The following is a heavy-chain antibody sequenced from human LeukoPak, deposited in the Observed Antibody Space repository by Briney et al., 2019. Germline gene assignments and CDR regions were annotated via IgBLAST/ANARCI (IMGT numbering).Heavy chain of an antibody. CDR3: ASGQGYYDSSGYFGY. CDR2: ISSSSSTI. CDR1: GFDFDNYW. V-gene: IGHV3-48*04. J-gene: IGHJ4*02. D-gene: IGHD3-22*01. Sequence: PGGSLRLSCAASGFDFDNYWMTWVRQAPGKGLEWVSYISSSSSTIYYADSVKGRFTISRDNAKNSLYLQMNSLRAEDTAVYYCASGQGYYDSSGYFGYWGQGTLVTVSS.